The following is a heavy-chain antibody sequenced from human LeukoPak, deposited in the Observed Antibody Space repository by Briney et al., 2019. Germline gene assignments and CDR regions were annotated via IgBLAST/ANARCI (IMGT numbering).Heavy chain of an antibody. CDR3: ARCIVGATTCYFDH. CDR2: INPNSGGT. J-gene: IGHJ4*02. V-gene: IGHV1-2*02. D-gene: IGHD1-26*01. Sequence: ASVKVSCKASGYTFTGYYMHWVRQAPGQGLEWMGWINPNSGGTNYVQKFQGRVTMTRDTSISTAYMELSRLRSDDTAVYYCARCIVGATTCYFDHWGQGTLVTVSS. CDR1: GYTFTGYY.